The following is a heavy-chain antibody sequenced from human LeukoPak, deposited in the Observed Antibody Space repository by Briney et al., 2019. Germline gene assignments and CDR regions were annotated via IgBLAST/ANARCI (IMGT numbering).Heavy chain of an antibody. V-gene: IGHV1-2*02. Sequence: ASVKVSCKASGYTFTGYYMHWVRQAPGQGLEWMGWINPNSGGTNHAQKFQGRVTMTRNTSISTAYMELSSLRSEDTAVYYCARELSSRRSGFNWFDPWGQGTLVTVSS. J-gene: IGHJ5*02. CDR2: INPNSGGT. D-gene: IGHD5-12*01. CDR3: ARELSSRRSGFNWFDP. CDR1: GYTFTGYY.